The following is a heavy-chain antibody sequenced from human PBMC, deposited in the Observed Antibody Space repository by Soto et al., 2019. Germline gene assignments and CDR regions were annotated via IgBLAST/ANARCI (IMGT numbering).Heavy chain of an antibody. CDR1: GFTFDDYA. Sequence: GGSLRLSCAASGFTFDDYAMHWVRQAPGKGLEWVSGISWNSGSIGYADSVKGRFTISRDNAKNSLYLQMNSLRAEDTALYYCAKDMVYYYDSSVYYYDAFDILCQVTMVTV. V-gene: IGHV3-9*01. J-gene: IGHJ3*02. CDR3: AKDMVYYYDSSVYYYDAFDI. CDR2: ISWNSGSI. D-gene: IGHD3-22*01.